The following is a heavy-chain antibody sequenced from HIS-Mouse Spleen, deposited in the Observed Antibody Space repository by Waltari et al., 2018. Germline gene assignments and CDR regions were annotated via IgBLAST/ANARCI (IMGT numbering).Heavy chain of an antibody. D-gene: IGHD6-13*01. CDR1: GGSISSSSYY. J-gene: IGHJ2*01. CDR2: KYYSGST. V-gene: IGHV4-39*07. Sequence: QLQLQESGPGLVKPSETLSLTCTVSGGSISSSSYYWGWIRQPPGKGLEWVGSKYYSGSTNNNPSLMGRVTISVDTSNNQFSMKRSFVTAADTAVYYCAREMPYSSSWYDWYFELWGRGTLVTVSS. CDR3: AREMPYSSSWYDWYFEL.